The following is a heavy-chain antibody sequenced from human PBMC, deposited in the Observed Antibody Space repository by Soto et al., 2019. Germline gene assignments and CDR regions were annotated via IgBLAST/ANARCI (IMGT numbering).Heavy chain of an antibody. Sequence: GGSPRLSCAASGFTFSSYAMSWVRQAPGKGLEWVSAISGSGGSTYYADSVKGRFTISRDNSKNTLYLQMNSLRAEDTAVYYCAKAGAYYYDSSGYYYFDYWGQGTLVTVSS. J-gene: IGHJ4*02. V-gene: IGHV3-23*01. D-gene: IGHD3-22*01. CDR2: ISGSGGST. CDR1: GFTFSSYA. CDR3: AKAGAYYYDSSGYYYFDY.